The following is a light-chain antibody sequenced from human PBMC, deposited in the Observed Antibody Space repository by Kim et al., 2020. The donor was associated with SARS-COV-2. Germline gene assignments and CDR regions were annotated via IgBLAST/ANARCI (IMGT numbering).Light chain of an antibody. CDR3: TSYAGSNNHVL. V-gene: IGLV2-8*01. Sequence: QSVTISCTGTNSDVGGYNYVSWYQQHPGKAPKLMIYEVSKRPSGVPDRFSGSKSGNTASLTVSGLQAEDEADYYCTSYAGSNNHVLFGGGTQLTVL. CDR1: NSDVGGYNY. J-gene: IGLJ2*01. CDR2: EVS.